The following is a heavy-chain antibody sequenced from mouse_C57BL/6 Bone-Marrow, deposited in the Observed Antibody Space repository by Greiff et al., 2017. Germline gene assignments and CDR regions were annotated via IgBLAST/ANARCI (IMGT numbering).Heavy chain of an antibody. CDR2: INYDGSST. J-gene: IGHJ2*01. CDR1: GFTFSDYY. Sequence: DVKLVESERGLVQPGSSMKLSCTASGFTFSDYYMAWVRQVPEKGLEWVANINYDGSSTYYLDSLKSRFIISRDNAKNILYLQMSSLKSEDTATYYCARGDGYYDYWGQGTTLTVSS. CDR3: ARGDGYYDY. D-gene: IGHD2-3*01. V-gene: IGHV5-16*01.